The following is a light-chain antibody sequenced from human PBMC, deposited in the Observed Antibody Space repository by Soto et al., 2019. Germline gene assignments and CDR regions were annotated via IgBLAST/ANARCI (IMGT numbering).Light chain of an antibody. J-gene: IGLJ1*01. Sequence: QSALTQPASVSGSPGQSITISCTGTSSDVGGYNYVSWYQQHPGKAPKLMIYDVSNRPSGVSNRLSGSKSGNTASLTISGLQAEDEADYYGNSYTSSNTLGYVFGTGTKVTVL. V-gene: IGLV2-14*01. CDR1: SSDVGGYNY. CDR3: NSYTSSNTLGYV. CDR2: DVS.